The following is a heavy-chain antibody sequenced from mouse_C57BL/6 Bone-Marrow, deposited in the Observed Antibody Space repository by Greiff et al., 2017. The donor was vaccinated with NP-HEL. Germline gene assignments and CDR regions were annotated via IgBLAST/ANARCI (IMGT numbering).Heavy chain of an antibody. J-gene: IGHJ1*03. Sequence: QVQLQQSGAELVMPGASVKLSCKASGYTFTSSWMHWVKQRPGQGLEWIGEIDPSDSYTNYNQKFKGKSTLTVDKSSSTAYMQLSSLTSEDSAVYYCAREDDWYFDVWGTGTTVTVSS. V-gene: IGHV1-69*01. CDR2: IDPSDSYT. CDR1: GYTFTSSW. CDR3: AREDDWYFDV.